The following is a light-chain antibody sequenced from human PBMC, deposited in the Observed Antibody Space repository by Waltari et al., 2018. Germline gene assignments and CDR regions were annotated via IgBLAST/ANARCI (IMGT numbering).Light chain of an antibody. CDR2: WAS. V-gene: IGKV4-1*01. J-gene: IGKJ1*01. Sequence: DIVMTQSPDSLAVSLGERATINCKSSKSVLFNSNNKNYLAWYQQKPGQPPKLLIYWASTRESGVPDRFSGSGSGTDFTLTISSLHAEDVAIYYCQQYYRTPWTFGQGTKVEI. CDR1: KSVLFNSNNKNY. CDR3: QQYYRTPWT.